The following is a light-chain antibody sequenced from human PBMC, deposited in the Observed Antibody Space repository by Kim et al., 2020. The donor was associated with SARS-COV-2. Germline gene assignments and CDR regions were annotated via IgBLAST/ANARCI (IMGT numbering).Light chain of an antibody. Sequence: VSPGQTASITCSGDKLGDKYACWYQQKPGQSPVLVIYQDSKRPSGIPERFSGSNSGNTAALTISGTQAMDEADYYCQAWDSSTVVFGGGTQLTVL. J-gene: IGLJ2*01. CDR3: QAWDSSTVV. CDR2: QDS. V-gene: IGLV3-1*01. CDR1: KLGDKY.